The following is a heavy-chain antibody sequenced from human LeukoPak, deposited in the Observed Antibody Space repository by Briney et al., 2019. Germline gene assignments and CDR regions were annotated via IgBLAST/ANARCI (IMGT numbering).Heavy chain of an antibody. Sequence: RGESLKISCLASGYSFTTYWIAWVRQLPGKGLEWMGRVYPGDSDITYSPAFQGQATVSADRSTNTAYLQLNSLKASDTAMYYCARQRDYGDDIHSRYFDYWGQGVLVTVSS. CDR3: ARQRDYGDDIHSRYFDY. V-gene: IGHV5-51*01. CDR2: VYPGDSDI. J-gene: IGHJ4*02. D-gene: IGHD4-17*01. CDR1: GYSFTTYW.